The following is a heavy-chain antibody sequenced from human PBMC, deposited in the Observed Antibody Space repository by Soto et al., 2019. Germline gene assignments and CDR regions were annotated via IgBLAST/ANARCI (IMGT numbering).Heavy chain of an antibody. Sequence: ASVKVSCKASGYTFTGYYMHWVRQAPGQGLEWMGWINPNSGGTNYAQKFQGWVTMTRDTSISTAYMELSRLRSDDTAVYYCAREEGHGDQAGFDYWGQGPLRTVFS. J-gene: IGHJ4*02. D-gene: IGHD4-17*01. CDR2: INPNSGGT. CDR1: GYTFTGYY. CDR3: AREEGHGDQAGFDY. V-gene: IGHV1-2*04.